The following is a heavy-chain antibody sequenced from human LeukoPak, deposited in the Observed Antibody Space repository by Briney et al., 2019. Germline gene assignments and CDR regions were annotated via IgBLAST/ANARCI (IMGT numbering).Heavy chain of an antibody. Sequence: SETLSLTCAVYGGSFSGYYWSWIRQPPGKGLEWIGEINHSGSTNYNPSLKSRVTISVDTSKNQFSLKLSSVTAADTAVYYCASLGGVPAAVGHWDQGTLVTVSS. D-gene: IGHD2-2*01. CDR3: ASLGGVPAAVGH. CDR1: GGSFSGYY. V-gene: IGHV4-34*01. J-gene: IGHJ1*01. CDR2: INHSGST.